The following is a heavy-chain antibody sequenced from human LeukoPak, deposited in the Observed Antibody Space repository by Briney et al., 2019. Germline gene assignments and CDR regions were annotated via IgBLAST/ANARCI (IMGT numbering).Heavy chain of an antibody. D-gene: IGHD2-2*01. CDR2: ISAYNGNT. Sequence: ATVKVPCKASGYTFTSYGISWVRQAPGQGLEWMGWISAYNGNTNYAQKLQGRVTMTTDTSTSTAYMELRSLRSDDTAVYYCAKAHVPASHFDYWGQGTLVTVSS. V-gene: IGHV1-18*01. J-gene: IGHJ4*02. CDR3: AKAHVPASHFDY. CDR1: GYTFTSYG.